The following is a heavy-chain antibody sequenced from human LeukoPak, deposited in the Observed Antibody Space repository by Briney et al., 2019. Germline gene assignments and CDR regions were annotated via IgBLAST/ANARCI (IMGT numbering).Heavy chain of an antibody. CDR1: GGSISSGGYY. J-gene: IGHJ4*02. V-gene: IGHV4-31*03. CDR3: ARDPSGNGVNFDY. D-gene: IGHD3-10*01. Sequence: PSQTLSLTCTVSGGSISSGGYYWTWIRQHPGEGLEWIGYIYYDGYTSYSPSLKSRVTISLDNSKNQFSLRLTSVTAADTAVYYCARDPSGNGVNFDYWGQGTLVTVSS. CDR2: IYYDGYT.